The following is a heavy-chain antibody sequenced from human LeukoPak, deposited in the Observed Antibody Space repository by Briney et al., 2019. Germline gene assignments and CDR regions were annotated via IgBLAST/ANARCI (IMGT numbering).Heavy chain of an antibody. V-gene: IGHV4-61*09. J-gene: IGHJ6*03. CDR3: ARDRFDDSSGYYYHYFYYMDV. D-gene: IGHD3-22*01. CDR1: GGSISSGSYC. Sequence: SETLSLTCTVSGGSISSGSYCWSWIRQPAGKGLEWIGHIHTSGSTNYNPSLKSRVTISVDTSKNQLSLKLSSVTAADTAVYYCARDRFDDSSGYYYHYFYYMDVWGKGTTVTVSS. CDR2: IHTSGST.